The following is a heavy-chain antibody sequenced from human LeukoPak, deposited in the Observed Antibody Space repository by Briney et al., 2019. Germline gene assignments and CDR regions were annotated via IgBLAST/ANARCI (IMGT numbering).Heavy chain of an antibody. J-gene: IGHJ4*02. CDR1: GFTVSSNY. CDR3: AKEKKYYYDSTGYPGYDY. CDR2: IYSGGST. Sequence: GGSLRLSCAASGFTVSSNYMSWVRQAPGKGLEWVSVIYSGGSTYYADSVKGRLTISRDNSKNTLYLQMNSLRAEDTAVYYCAKEKKYYYDSTGYPGYDYWGQGTLVTVSS. D-gene: IGHD3-22*01. V-gene: IGHV3-53*05.